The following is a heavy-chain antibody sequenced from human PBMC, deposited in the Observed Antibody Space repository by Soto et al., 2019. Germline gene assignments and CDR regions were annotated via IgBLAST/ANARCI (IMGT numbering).Heavy chain of an antibody. V-gene: IGHV1-69*13. CDR2: IIPIFGTA. D-gene: IGHD2-15*01. CDR3: ARYCSGGSCPPIPYGMDV. CDR1: GGTFSSYA. J-gene: IGHJ6*02. Sequence: SVKVSCKASGGTFSSYAISWVRQAPGQGLEWMGGIIPIFGTANYAQKFQGRVTITADESTSTAYTELSSLRSEDTAVYYCARYCSGGSCPPIPYGMDVWGQGTTVTVSS.